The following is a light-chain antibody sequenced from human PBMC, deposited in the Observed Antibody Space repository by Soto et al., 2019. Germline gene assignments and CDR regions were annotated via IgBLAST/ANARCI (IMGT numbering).Light chain of an antibody. CDR1: ERLSSSY. CDR3: QQRNIWPPVT. CDR2: GAF. V-gene: IGKV3D-20*02. J-gene: IGKJ5*01. Sequence: EIVLTQSPGTLSLSPGERATLSCRASERLSSSYLAWYQQKPGQAPRLLIYGAFNRATGIPARFSGSGSGTDFTLTISSLEPEDSAVYYCQQRNIWPPVTFGHGTRLEIK.